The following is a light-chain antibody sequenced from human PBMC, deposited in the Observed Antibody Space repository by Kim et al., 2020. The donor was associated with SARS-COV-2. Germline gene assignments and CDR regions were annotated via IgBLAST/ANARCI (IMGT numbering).Light chain of an antibody. V-gene: IGKV3-15*01. J-gene: IGKJ2*01. CDR3: QQHNNWPRT. Sequence: VSPGQSATLSCRASQSVSSNLAWYQQKPGQAPRLLIYGASTRATGIPARFSGSGSGTEFTLTISSLQSEDFAVYYCQQHNNWPRTFGQGTKLEI. CDR1: QSVSSN. CDR2: GAS.